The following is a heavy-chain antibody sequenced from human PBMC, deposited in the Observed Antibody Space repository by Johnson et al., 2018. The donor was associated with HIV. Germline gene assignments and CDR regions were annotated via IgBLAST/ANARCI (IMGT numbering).Heavy chain of an antibody. CDR3: AKDVVVTSPSDAFDS. J-gene: IGHJ3*02. V-gene: IGHV3-23*04. CDR2: ISGSGGST. D-gene: IGHD2-21*02. Sequence: VQLVESGGGLVQPGGSLRLSCAASGFTFSSYAMSWVRQAPGKGLEWVSAISGSGGSTYYADSVKGRFTISRDTSKNTLYLQMNSLSAEDTAGYYCAKDVVVTSPSDAFDSWGQGTMVTVSS. CDR1: GFTFSSYA.